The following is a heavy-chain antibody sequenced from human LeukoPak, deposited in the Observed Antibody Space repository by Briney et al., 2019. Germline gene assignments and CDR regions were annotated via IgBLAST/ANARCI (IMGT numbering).Heavy chain of an antibody. CDR3: AREGSYDRLRPFDY. V-gene: IGHV3-11*04. D-gene: IGHD2-21*01. J-gene: IGHJ4*02. Sequence: GRSLRLSCAVSGFTFSDYYKSWIRQPPGEGLEWLSYIPSSGSTTNYADSAKGGFTITTDNAKNYLFLLMHDLRAEDTAVNYCAREGSYDRLRPFDYWGQGTLVTVSS. CDR1: GFTFSDYY. CDR2: IPSSGSTT.